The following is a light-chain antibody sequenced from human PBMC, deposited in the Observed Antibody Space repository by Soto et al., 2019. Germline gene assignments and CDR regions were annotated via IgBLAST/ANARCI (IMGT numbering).Light chain of an antibody. CDR1: SSNIWAGYD. J-gene: IGLJ3*02. V-gene: IGLV1-40*01. Sequence: QSVLTQPPSVSGAPGQRVTISCTGSSSNIWAGYDVHWYQQLPGAAPKLLIHANSHRPSGVPDRFSGSRSGTSASLAITGLQGEDEADYFCQTYDSSLSGSLFGGGTKLTVL. CDR3: QTYDSSLSGSL. CDR2: ANS.